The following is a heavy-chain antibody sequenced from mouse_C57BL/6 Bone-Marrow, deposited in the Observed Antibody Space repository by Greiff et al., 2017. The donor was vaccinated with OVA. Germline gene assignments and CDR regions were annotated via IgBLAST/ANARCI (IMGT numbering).Heavy chain of an antibody. CDR2: IDPSDSYT. D-gene: IGHD1-1*01. CDR1: GYTFTSYW. CDR3: AAYYYGSGAWFGY. V-gene: IGHV1-50*01. J-gene: IGHJ3*01. Sequence: QVQLQQPGAELVKPGASVKLSCKASGYTFTSYWMQWVKQRPGQGLEWIGEIDPSDSYTNYNQKFKGKATLTADTSSRTAYMQLSSLTAEDSAVYYWAAYYYGSGAWFGYWGQGTLVTVSA.